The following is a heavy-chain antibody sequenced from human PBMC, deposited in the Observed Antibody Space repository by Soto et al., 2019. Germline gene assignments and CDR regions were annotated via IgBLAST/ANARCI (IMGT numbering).Heavy chain of an antibody. V-gene: IGHV1-69*19. Sequence: QVQLVQSGAEMKKPGSSVKVSCQSSGGTFNTYAMNWVRQAPGQGPEWMGDIYPMFGAANYAPKFQGRVTITADEATGTSYMQLSSLTSEDTALYFCAREVQVHTPAFGYWGQGTLVTVSS. J-gene: IGHJ4*02. CDR3: AREVQVHTPAFGY. D-gene: IGHD3-10*01. CDR2: IYPMFGAA. CDR1: GGTFNTYA.